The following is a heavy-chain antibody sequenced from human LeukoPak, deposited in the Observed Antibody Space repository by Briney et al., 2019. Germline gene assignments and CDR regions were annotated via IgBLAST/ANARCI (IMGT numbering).Heavy chain of an antibody. V-gene: IGHV3-9*01. Sequence: PGRSLRLSCAASGFTFDDYAMHWVRQAPGKGLEWVSGISWNSGSIGYADSVKGRFTISRDNAKNSLYLQMNSLRAEDTALYYCAKDLAAAVTGGLDYWGQGTLVTVSS. D-gene: IGHD6-13*01. CDR3: AKDLAAAVTGGLDY. CDR2: ISWNSGSI. CDR1: GFTFDDYA. J-gene: IGHJ4*02.